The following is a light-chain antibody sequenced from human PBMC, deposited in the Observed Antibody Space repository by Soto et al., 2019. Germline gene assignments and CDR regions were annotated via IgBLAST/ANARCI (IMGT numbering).Light chain of an antibody. CDR3: SSFTGTTTLDV. CDR1: SXDVGAYKY. Sequence: QSALTQPASVSGSPGQSITISCTGTSXDVGAYKYVSWYQQHPGKVPKLIIYGVSNRPSGVSNRFSGSKSGNTAFLTISGLQPEDEADYYCSSFTGTTTLDVFGTGTKLTVL. CDR2: GVS. V-gene: IGLV2-14*03. J-gene: IGLJ1*01.